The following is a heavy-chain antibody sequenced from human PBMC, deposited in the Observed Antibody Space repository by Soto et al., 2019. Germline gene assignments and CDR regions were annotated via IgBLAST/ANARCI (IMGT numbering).Heavy chain of an antibody. CDR2: INPSGGST. J-gene: IGHJ6*02. D-gene: IGHD6-13*01. V-gene: IGHV1-46*01. Sequence: GASVKVSCKASGYTFTSYYMHWVRQAPGQGLEWMRIINPSGGSTSYAQKFQGRVTMTRDTSTSTVYMELSSLRSEDTAVYCCARIAAPGRGNYYYYGMDVWGQGTTVTSP. CDR3: ARIAAPGRGNYYYYGMDV. CDR1: GYTFTSYY.